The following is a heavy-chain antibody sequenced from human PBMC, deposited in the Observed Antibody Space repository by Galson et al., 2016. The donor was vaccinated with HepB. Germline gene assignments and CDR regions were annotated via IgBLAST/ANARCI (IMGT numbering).Heavy chain of an antibody. J-gene: IGHJ4*02. D-gene: IGHD6-13*01. Sequence: ETLSLTCTVSGGSISGYYWSWLRQPPGKGLAWIGYIYYSGSTKYNPSLRSRVTISVDTAKNQFSLKLRSVTAADTAVYYWARVRAAGTDFDYWGQGTLVTVSS. CDR3: ARVRAAGTDFDY. V-gene: IGHV4-59*01. CDR1: GGSISGYY. CDR2: IYYSGST.